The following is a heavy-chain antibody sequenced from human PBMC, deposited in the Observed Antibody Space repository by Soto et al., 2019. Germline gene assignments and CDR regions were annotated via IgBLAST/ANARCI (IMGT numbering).Heavy chain of an antibody. CDR3: ARDPNDSSAYYHHYYYGMDV. V-gene: IGHV1-3*01. D-gene: IGHD3-22*01. Sequence: QIQLMQSGAEVKKPGASVKVSCKASGYTFTSYGIHWVRQAPGQRLEWTGWINAGNGNTKYSEKFQGRVTITRDTSASTAYLELSRLRSEDTAVYYCARDPNDSSAYYHHYYYGMDVWGQVTTVTVSS. CDR2: INAGNGNT. CDR1: GYTFTSYG. J-gene: IGHJ6*02.